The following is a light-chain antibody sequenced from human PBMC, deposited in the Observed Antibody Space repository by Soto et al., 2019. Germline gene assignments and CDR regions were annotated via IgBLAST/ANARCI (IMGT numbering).Light chain of an antibody. CDR3: QQHINWPLT. CDR2: EAS. J-gene: IGKJ4*01. CDR1: QTITSS. V-gene: IGKV3-11*01. Sequence: IVMTQSPATLSVYPWERATLSCRASQTITSSLAWYQQKPGQAPRLLIYEASNRATGIPARFSGSGSGADFTLTISSLEPEDFALYYCQQHINWPLTFGGGTKVDIK.